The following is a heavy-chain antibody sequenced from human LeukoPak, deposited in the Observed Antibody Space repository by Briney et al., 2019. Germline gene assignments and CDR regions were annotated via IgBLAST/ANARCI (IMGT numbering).Heavy chain of an antibody. CDR2: IKEDGSGK. J-gene: IGHJ4*02. CDR3: SRAEDY. CDR1: GFHLKSLW. V-gene: IGHV3-7*04. Sequence: GSPKLSLGGPGFHLKSLWVELGRPGSGKGLEWVANIKEDGSGKYYVDSVRGRFTISRDNAKNSLYLQMNSLRVDDTAVYYCSRAEDYWGQGALVTVSS.